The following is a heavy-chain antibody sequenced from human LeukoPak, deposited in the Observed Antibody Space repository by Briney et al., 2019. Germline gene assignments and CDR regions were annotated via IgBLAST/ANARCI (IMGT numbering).Heavy chain of an antibody. CDR3: AGDHRSVAAAESGYYPWFDY. CDR1: GFTFSNYG. D-gene: IGHD3-22*01. V-gene: IGHV3-30*03. Sequence: PGRSLRLSCAASGFTFSNYGMHWVRQAPGKGLEWVAVLPYDGSTEQYSDSVKGRCTISRDNSKNTLYLQMNSLRAEDTAVYYCAGDHRSVAAAESGYYPWFDYWGQGTLVTVSS. J-gene: IGHJ4*02. CDR2: LPYDGSTE.